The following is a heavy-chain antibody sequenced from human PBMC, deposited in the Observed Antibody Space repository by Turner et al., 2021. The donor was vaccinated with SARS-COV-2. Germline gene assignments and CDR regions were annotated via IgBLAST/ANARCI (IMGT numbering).Heavy chain of an antibody. J-gene: IGHJ6*02. D-gene: IGHD2-15*01. Sequence: VQLVESGGGLVQPGGSLRLSCAASGFTFSSYWMHWVRQAPGKGLVWVSRINSDGSGTTYADSVKGRFTISRDNAKNMLYLRMNSLRAEDTAVYYCASGGSWAYAMDVWGQGTTVTVSS. CDR1: GFTFSSYW. CDR3: ASGGSWAYAMDV. CDR2: INSDGSGT. V-gene: IGHV3-74*01.